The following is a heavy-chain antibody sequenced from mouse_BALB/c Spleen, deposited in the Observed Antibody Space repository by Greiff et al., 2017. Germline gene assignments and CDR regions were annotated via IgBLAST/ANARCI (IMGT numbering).Heavy chain of an antibody. CDR3: ARGDYGYDDGFAY. CDR1: GFTFSSYG. J-gene: IGHJ3*01. CDR2: INSNGGST. Sequence: EVQGVESGGGLVQPGGSLKLSCAASGFTFSSYGMSWVRQTPDKRLELVATINSNGGSTYYPDSVKGRFTISRDNAKNTLYLQMSSLKSEDTAMYYCARGDYGYDDGFAYWGQGTLVTVSA. V-gene: IGHV5-6-3*01. D-gene: IGHD2-2*01.